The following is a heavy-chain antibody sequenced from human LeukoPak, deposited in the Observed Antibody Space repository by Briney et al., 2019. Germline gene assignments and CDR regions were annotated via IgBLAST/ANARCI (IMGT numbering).Heavy chain of an antibody. J-gene: IGHJ5*02. CDR3: AREESRCSSTSCSAPTDP. CDR1: GGSISSYY. CDR2: IYASGST. D-gene: IGHD2-2*01. V-gene: IGHV4-4*07. Sequence: PSETLSLTCTVSGGSISSYYWSWIRQPAGKGLEWIGRIYASGSTNYNPSLKSRVTMSVDTSKNQFSLKLSSVTAADTAVYYCAREESRCSSTSCSAPTDPWGQGTLVTVSS.